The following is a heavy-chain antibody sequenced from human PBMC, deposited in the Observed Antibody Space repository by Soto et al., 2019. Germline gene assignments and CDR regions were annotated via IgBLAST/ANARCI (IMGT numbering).Heavy chain of an antibody. CDR2: FDPEDGET. CDR1: GYTLTELS. CDR3: ATPPQRVRVRQVKKKDAFDI. J-gene: IGHJ3*02. Sequence: ASVKVSCKVSGYTLTELSMHWVRQAPGKGLEWMGGFDPEDGETIYAQKFQGRVTMTEDTSTDTAYMELSSLRSEDTAVYYCATPPQRVRVRQVKKKDAFDIWGQGTMVTVSS. V-gene: IGHV1-24*01.